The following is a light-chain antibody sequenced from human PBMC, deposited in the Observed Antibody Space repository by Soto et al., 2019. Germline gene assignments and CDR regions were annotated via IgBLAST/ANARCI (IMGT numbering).Light chain of an antibody. Sequence: DIVMTQSPATLSLSPGERATLSCRASQSVSTNFAWYQQKPGQAPRLLIYGASTRATAIPARFSGSGSGTEFTLTISSLQSEDFAVYYCQQYNNWPLYTLGQGTKLEIK. CDR3: QQYNNWPLYT. CDR2: GAS. V-gene: IGKV3-15*01. CDR1: QSVSTN. J-gene: IGKJ2*01.